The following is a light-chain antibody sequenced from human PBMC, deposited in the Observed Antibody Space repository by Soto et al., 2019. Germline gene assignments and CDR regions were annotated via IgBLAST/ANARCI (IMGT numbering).Light chain of an antibody. V-gene: IGKV1-5*01. J-gene: IGKJ1*01. CDR1: QSISSW. CDR3: QQYNSYPT. CDR2: DAS. Sequence: DIQMTLSPSTLSASVGDRVTITCRASQSISSWLAWYQQKPGKAPKLLIYDASSLESGVPSRFSGSGSGTEFTLTISSLQPDDFAPYYCQQYNSYPTFGQGTKVDIK.